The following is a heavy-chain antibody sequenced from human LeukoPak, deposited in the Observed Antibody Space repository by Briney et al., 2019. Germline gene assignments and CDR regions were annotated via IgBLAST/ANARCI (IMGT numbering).Heavy chain of an antibody. D-gene: IGHD5-18*01. J-gene: IGHJ4*02. V-gene: IGHV3-23*01. CDR1: GFTFSSYA. Sequence: GGSLRLSCAASGFTFSSYAMSWVRQAPGKGLEWVSAISASADRTFDADSVKGRFVISRDNSKNTLYLQMNSLGGEDTAVYYCARDQPGMAYWGQGTLVTVSS. CDR2: ISASADRT. CDR3: ARDQPGMAY.